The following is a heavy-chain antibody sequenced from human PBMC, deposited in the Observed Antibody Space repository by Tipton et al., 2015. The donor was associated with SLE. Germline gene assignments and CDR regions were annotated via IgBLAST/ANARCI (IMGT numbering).Heavy chain of an antibody. CDR3: ARDRDYSGNSLNL. J-gene: IGHJ4*02. CDR1: GFAFSRYS. D-gene: IGHD4-23*01. Sequence: SLRLSCAASGFAFSRYSLHWVRQAPGKGLEYVSTISSTSSGGSTYYADSVKGRFTISRDNSRNTVFLQMGSLRPEDTAVYYCARDRDYSGNSLNLWGQGTLVTVSS. CDR2: ISSTSSGGST. V-gene: IGHV3-64*02.